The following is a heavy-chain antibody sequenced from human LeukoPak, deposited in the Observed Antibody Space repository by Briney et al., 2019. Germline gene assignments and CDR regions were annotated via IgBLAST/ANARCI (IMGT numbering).Heavy chain of an antibody. D-gene: IGHD3-3*01. CDR3: AGGPYYDFWSGCLRY. CDR2: IIPIFGTA. J-gene: IGHJ4*02. CDR1: GGTFSSYA. Sequence: SVKVSCKASGGTFSSYAISWVRQAPGQGLEWMGRIIPIFGTANYAQKFQGRVTITTDESTSTAYMELSSLRSEDTAVYYCAGGPYYDFWSGCLRYWGQGTLVTVSS. V-gene: IGHV1-69*05.